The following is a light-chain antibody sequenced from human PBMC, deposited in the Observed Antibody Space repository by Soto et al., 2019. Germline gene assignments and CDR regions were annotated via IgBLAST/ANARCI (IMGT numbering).Light chain of an antibody. CDR2: DVS. Sequence: QSALTQPRSVSGSPGQSVTISCTGTSSDVGDYNYVSWCQQHPGKAPKLMIYDVSKRPSGVPDRFSGSKSGSTASLTISGLQAEDEADYYCCSYVAGSNVFGTGTKLTVL. CDR3: CSYVAGSNV. V-gene: IGLV2-11*01. J-gene: IGLJ1*01. CDR1: SSDVGDYNY.